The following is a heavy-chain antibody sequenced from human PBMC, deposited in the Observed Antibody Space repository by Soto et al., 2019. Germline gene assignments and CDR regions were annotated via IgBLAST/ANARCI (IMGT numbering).Heavy chain of an antibody. CDR3: ARRGSDCSGGSCYPGWFDP. J-gene: IGHJ5*02. CDR1: GCSISSYY. Sequence: SETLSLTCTFSGCSISSYYWSWIRQPPGKGLEWIGYIYYSGSTNYNPSLKSRVTISVDTSKNQFSLKLSSVTAADTAVYYCARRGSDCSGGSCYPGWFDPWGQGTLVTVSS. V-gene: IGHV4-59*08. D-gene: IGHD2-15*01. CDR2: IYYSGST.